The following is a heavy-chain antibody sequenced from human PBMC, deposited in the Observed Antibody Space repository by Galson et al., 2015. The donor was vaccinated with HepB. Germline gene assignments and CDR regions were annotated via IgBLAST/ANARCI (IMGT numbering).Heavy chain of an antibody. CDR3: AREFSSAWYFLDY. CDR1: AYTFADYA. V-gene: IGHV1-18*01. CDR2: ISTYNGNT. D-gene: IGHD6-13*01. J-gene: IGHJ4*02. Sequence: SVKVSCKASAYTFADYAITWVRQAPGQGLEWMGWISTYNGNTNSAQKLQGRVTMTTDTSTSTAYMELRSLRYDDTAVYYCAREFSSAWYFLDYWGQGTLVTVSS.